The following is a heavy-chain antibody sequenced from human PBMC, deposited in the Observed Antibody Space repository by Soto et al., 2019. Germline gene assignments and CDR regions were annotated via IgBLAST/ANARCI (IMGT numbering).Heavy chain of an antibody. CDR1: GDSVSSKSAA. D-gene: IGHD6-19*01. Sequence: QVQLQQSGPGLVKPSQTLSLTCVISGDSVSSKSAAWNWIRQSPSRGLEWLGRTYYRSKWYNEYALSVKSRISINPDTSKNHFSLQLDSVTPDDTAVYYCARDHDHSSGWYGIDFWGQGTLVTVSS. J-gene: IGHJ4*02. V-gene: IGHV6-1*01. CDR2: TYYRSKWYN. CDR3: ARDHDHSSGWYGIDF.